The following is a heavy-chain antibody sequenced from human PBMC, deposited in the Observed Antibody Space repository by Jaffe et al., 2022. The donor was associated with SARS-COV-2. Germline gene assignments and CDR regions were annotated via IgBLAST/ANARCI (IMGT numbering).Heavy chain of an antibody. CDR2: IYTSGVT. Sequence: QVQLQESGPGLVKPSQTLSLTCTVSGGSISSGSYYWSWIRQPAGKGLEWIGRIYTSGVTNYNPSLKSRVTISADASKNQFSLKLSSVTAADTAVYYCARDRGSAYQYWGQGTLVTVSS. J-gene: IGHJ4*02. CDR3: ARDRGSAYQY. D-gene: IGHD6-25*01. CDR1: GGSISSGSYY. V-gene: IGHV4-61*02.